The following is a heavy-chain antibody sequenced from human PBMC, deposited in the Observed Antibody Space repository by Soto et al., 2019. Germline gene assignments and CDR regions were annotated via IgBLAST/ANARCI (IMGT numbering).Heavy chain of an antibody. CDR1: GGSFSGYY. D-gene: IGHD3-22*01. CDR2: INHSGNT. Sequence: SETLSLTCAVYGGSFSGYYWSWIRQSPGKGLEWIGEINHSGNTNQNPSLKSRVTISVDTSKNQFSLKLRSLTSADTAVYYCARGITMTLTLQADAPDKVHFDSRGRGTPVTASS. CDR3: ARGITMTLTLQADAPDKVHFDS. V-gene: IGHV4-34*01. J-gene: IGHJ4*02.